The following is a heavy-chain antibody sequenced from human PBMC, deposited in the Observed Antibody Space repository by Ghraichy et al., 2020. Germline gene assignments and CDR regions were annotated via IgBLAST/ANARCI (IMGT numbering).Heavy chain of an antibody. J-gene: IGHJ4*02. V-gene: IGHV3-49*03. CDR3: TRDVSIAAAGRFVMSDY. D-gene: IGHD6-13*01. CDR1: GFTFGDYA. CDR2: IRSKAYGGTT. Sequence: GGSLRLSCTASGFTFGDYAMSWFRQAPGKGLEWVGFIRSKAYGGTTEYAASVKGRFTISRDDSKSIAYLQMNSLKTEDTAVYYCTRDVSIAAAGRFVMSDYWGQGTLVTVSS.